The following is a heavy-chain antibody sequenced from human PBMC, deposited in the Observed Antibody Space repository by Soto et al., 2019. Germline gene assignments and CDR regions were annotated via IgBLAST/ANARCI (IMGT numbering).Heavy chain of an antibody. CDR3: TTASTPGYSYGSYFDY. V-gene: IGHV3-74*01. CDR1: GFTFSSHW. CDR2: INTDGSTT. J-gene: IGHJ4*02. D-gene: IGHD5-18*01. Sequence: GGSLRLSCAASGFTFSSHWMHWVRQAPGKGLVWVSRINTDGSTTNYADYVKCRFTVSRDNAKNTLYLQMNSLRAEDTAVDYCTTASTPGYSYGSYFDYWGQGTLVTVSS.